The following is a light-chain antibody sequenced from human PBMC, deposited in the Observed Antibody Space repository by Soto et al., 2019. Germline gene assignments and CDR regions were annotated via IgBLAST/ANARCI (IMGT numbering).Light chain of an antibody. Sequence: VLTQPASVSGSPGQSITISCTGTSSDVGGYNYVSWYQQHPGKAPKLMIYDVTNRPSGVSNRFSGSKSGNTASLTISGLQAEDEADYYCSSYTSSSTLYVFGTGTKVTVL. CDR3: SSYTSSSTLYV. CDR1: SSDVGGYNY. V-gene: IGLV2-14*01. CDR2: DVT. J-gene: IGLJ1*01.